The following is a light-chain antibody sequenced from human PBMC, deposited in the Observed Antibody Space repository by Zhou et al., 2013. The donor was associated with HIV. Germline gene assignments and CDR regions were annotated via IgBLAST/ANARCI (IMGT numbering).Light chain of an antibody. CDR3: QQRRNWPVT. CDR2: DAS. J-gene: IGKJ2*01. CDR1: QSVSANY. Sequence: EIVLTQSPGTLSLSPGEGATLSCRASQSVSANYLAWYQQKPGQAPRLLVSDASNRATGIPARFSGSGSGTDFTLTISSLQPEDFAVYYCQQRRNWPVTFGQGTKLEI. V-gene: IGKV3D-20*02.